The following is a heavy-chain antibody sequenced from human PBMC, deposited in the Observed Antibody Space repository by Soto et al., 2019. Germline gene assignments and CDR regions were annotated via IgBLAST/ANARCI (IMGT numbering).Heavy chain of an antibody. CDR1: GGSFSGYY. Sequence: QVQLQQWGAGLLKPSETLSLTCAVYGGSFSGYYWSWIRQPPGKGLEWIGEINHSGSTNYNPSLKSRVTISVDTSQNQFSLKLSSVTAADTAVYYCASQLLPYYYYGMDVWGQGTTVTVSS. CDR2: INHSGST. D-gene: IGHD6-6*01. J-gene: IGHJ6*02. V-gene: IGHV4-34*01. CDR3: ASQLLPYYYYGMDV.